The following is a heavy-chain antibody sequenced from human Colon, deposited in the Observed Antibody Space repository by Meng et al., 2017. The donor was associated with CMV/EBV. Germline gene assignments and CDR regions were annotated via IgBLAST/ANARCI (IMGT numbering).Heavy chain of an antibody. Sequence: WACIRFTIRDYWMHWVRHAPGKGLVWGTRVYSDGKATEYADSVEGRFTISRDNAKNTLYLQMNSLKTEDTAVYYCARADGGLQRDLDSWGQGTLVTVSS. CDR3: ARADGGLQRDLDS. V-gene: IGHV3-74*01. CDR1: RFTIRDYW. CDR2: VYSDGKAT. J-gene: IGHJ4*02. D-gene: IGHD5-24*01.